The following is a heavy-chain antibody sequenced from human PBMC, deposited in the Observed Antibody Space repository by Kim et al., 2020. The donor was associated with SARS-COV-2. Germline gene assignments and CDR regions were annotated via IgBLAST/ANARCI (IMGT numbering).Heavy chain of an antibody. CDR3: ARDPRISWASGGYYFDY. D-gene: IGHD3-3*02. J-gene: IGHJ4*02. Sequence: VKGRFTIARDNSKNTLYLQMNSRRAEDTAVYYCARDPRISWASGGYYFDYWGQGTLVTVSS. V-gene: IGHV3-30*01.